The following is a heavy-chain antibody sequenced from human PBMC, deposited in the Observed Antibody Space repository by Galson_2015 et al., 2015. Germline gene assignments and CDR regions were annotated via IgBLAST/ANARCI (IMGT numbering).Heavy chain of an antibody. J-gene: IGHJ4*02. CDR1: GFTFTSYA. Sequence: SLRLSCAASGFTFTSYAMNWVRQAPGKGLEGVSCIRDDGYNKYYADSVKGRFTISRDNSKNTLYLQMSSLRADDTAVYYCATSSGCYPDYFDSWGQGTLVTVSS. CDR2: IRDDGYNK. V-gene: IGHV3-23*01. CDR3: ATSSGCYPDYFDS. D-gene: IGHD6-19*01.